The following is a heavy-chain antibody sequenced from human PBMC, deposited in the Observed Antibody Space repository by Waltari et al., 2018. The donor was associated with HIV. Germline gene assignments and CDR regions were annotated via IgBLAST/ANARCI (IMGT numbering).Heavy chain of an antibody. CDR1: GFTFSSYG. CDR2: CRGRGCSA. Sequence: EVQLLESGGGLVQPGGALRLSCAASGFTFSSYGMGWVRQAPGKGVEGVVSCRGRGCSAYDADSVKGRFIISRDNTKTTLDLQMNSMRDEATAVYYCAKSIDGGATIVGLYYYYGMDVWGQGTTVTVSS. V-gene: IGHV3-23*01. J-gene: IGHJ6*02. D-gene: IGHD1-26*01. CDR3: AKSIDGGATIVGLYYYYGMDV.